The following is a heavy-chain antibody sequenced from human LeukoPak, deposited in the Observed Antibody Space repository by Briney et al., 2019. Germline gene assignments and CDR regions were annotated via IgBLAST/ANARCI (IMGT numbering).Heavy chain of an antibody. J-gene: IGHJ4*02. V-gene: IGHV4-59*08. D-gene: IGHD2-15*01. Sequence: PWETLSLTCTVSGGSISSYYWSWIRQPPGKGLEWIGYIYYSGSTNYNPSLKSRVTISVDTSKNQFSLKLSSVTAADTAVYYCAGGYCSGGSCYGPTFDYWGQGTLVTVSS. CDR2: IYYSGST. CDR1: GGSISSYY. CDR3: AGGYCSGGSCYGPTFDY.